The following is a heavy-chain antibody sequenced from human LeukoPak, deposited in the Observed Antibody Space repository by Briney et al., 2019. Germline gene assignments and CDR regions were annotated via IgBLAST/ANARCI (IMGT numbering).Heavy chain of an antibody. D-gene: IGHD1-1*01. Sequence: KPSETLSLTCTVSGGSISSYYWSWIRQPPGKGLEWIGYIYYSGSTNYNPSLKSRVTISVDTSKNQFSLKLSSVTAADTAVYYCARRGDNWNDVPLGSYAFDIWGQGTMVTVSS. CDR3: ARRGDNWNDVPLGSYAFDI. J-gene: IGHJ3*02. CDR2: IYYSGST. V-gene: IGHV4-59*01. CDR1: GGSISSYY.